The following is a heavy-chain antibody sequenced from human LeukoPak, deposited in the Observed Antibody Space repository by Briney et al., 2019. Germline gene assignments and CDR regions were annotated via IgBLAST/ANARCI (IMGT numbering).Heavy chain of an antibody. CDR3: ARENYYDFWSGYSVGFDY. CDR1: GFTFSSYS. Sequence: GSLRLSCAASGFTFSSYSMNWVRQAPGKGLEWVAVICYDGSNKYYADSVKGRFTISRDNSKNTLYLQMNSLRAEDTAVYYCARENYYDFWSGYSVGFDYWGQGTLVTVSS. D-gene: IGHD3-3*01. J-gene: IGHJ4*02. CDR2: ICYDGSNK. V-gene: IGHV3-33*08.